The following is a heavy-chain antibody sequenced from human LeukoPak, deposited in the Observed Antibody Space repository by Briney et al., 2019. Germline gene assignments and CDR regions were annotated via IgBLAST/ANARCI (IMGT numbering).Heavy chain of an antibody. J-gene: IGHJ5*02. D-gene: IGHD3-10*01. Sequence: SETLSLTCTVSGGSVNSYYLSWIRQPAGKTLEWIGRIYDGGSTNYNPSLKSRVTMSVDTSKNQISLKLKSVTAADTAVYYCARDSGTTGEVKFDPWGQGALVTVSS. CDR3: ARDSGTTGEVKFDP. CDR2: IYDGGST. CDR1: GGSVNSYY. V-gene: IGHV4-4*07.